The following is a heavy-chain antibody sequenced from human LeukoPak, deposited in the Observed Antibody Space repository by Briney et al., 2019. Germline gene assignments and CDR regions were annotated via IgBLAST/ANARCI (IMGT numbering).Heavy chain of an antibody. CDR2: ISYDGSNK. V-gene: IGHV3-30*04. J-gene: IGHJ4*02. Sequence: PGRSLRLSCAASGFTFSSYAMHWVRQAPGKGLEWVAVISYDGSNKYYADSVKGQFTISRDNSKNTLYLQMNSLRAEDTAVYYCARDRPEASSFDYWGQGTLVTVSS. D-gene: IGHD6-13*01. CDR3: ARDRPEASSFDY. CDR1: GFTFSSYA.